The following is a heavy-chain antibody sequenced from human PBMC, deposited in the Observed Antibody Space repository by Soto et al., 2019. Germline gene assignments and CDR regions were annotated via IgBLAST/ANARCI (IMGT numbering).Heavy chain of an antibody. Sequence: TGGSLRLSCAASGFTFSSYWMSWVRQAPGKGLEWVANIKQDGSEKYYVDSVKGRFTISRDNAKNSLYLQMNSLRAEDTAVYYCARDREYSGYDRKYNWFDPWGQGXLVTVYS. V-gene: IGHV3-7*03. CDR1: GFTFSSYW. D-gene: IGHD5-12*01. CDR2: IKQDGSEK. J-gene: IGHJ5*02. CDR3: ARDREYSGYDRKYNWFDP.